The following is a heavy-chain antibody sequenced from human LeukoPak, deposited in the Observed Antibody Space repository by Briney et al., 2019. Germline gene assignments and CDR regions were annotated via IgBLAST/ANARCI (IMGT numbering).Heavy chain of an antibody. Sequence: ASVKVSCKASGYTFTSYAMYWVRQAPGQRLEWMGRINAGNGNTRYSQKLQGRVTITRDTSANTVYMELSSLRSGDTAVYYCARDDWNYKFTIHSYYYGMDVWGQGTTVTVSS. CDR1: GYTFTSYA. V-gene: IGHV1-3*01. CDR3: ARDDWNYKFTIHSYYYGMDV. D-gene: IGHD1-7*01. J-gene: IGHJ6*02. CDR2: INAGNGNT.